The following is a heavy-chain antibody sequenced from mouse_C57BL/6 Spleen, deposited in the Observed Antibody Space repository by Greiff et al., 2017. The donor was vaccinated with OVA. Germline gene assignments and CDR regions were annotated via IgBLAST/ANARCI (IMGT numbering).Heavy chain of an antibody. J-gene: IGHJ2*01. D-gene: IGHD1-1*01. CDR3: ARRGTVVAKYFDY. CDR2: IYPGSGST. CDR1: GYTFTSYW. V-gene: IGHV1-55*01. Sequence: QVHVKQPGAELVKPGASVKMSCKASGYTFTSYWITWVKQRPGQGLEWIGDIYPGSGSTNYNEKFKSKATLTVDTSSSTAYMQLSSLTSEDSAVYYCARRGTVVAKYFDYWGQGTTLTVSS.